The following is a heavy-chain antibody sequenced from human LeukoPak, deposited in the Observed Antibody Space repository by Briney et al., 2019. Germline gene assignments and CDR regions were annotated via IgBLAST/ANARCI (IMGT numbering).Heavy chain of an antibody. Sequence: SETLSLTCTASGDSISSSTFFWGWIRQPPGSGLEWIGTISYSGNTNYNPSLKSRVTILVDTSKNQIFLKLTSVTAADTAVYYCARDSRSNWYYFWGQGALVTVSS. CDR2: ISYSGNT. J-gene: IGHJ5*01. CDR1: GDSISSSTFF. V-gene: IGHV4-39*07. D-gene: IGHD6-25*01. CDR3: ARDSRSNWYYF.